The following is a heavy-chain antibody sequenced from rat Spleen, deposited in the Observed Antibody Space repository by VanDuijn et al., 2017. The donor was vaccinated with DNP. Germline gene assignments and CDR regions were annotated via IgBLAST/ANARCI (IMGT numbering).Heavy chain of an antibody. J-gene: IGHJ2*01. CDR3: TNWDY. Sequence: EVQLVETGGSLVQPGKSLKLTCATSGFTFSNAWMHWVRQSPEKQLEWVAQIKAKSVNYATYYAESVKGRFTISRDDSKSSVYLHMNSLKEEDTAIYYCTNWDYWGQGVMVTVSS. CDR1: GFTFSNAW. CDR2: IKAKSVNYAT. V-gene: IGHV6-8*01. D-gene: IGHD5-1*01.